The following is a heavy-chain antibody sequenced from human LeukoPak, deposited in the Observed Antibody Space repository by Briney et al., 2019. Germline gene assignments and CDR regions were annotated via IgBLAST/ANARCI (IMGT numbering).Heavy chain of an antibody. CDR2: IYHGGSTDSYTGRT. Sequence: SETLSLTCTVSGYSISTSYYWGWIRQPPGKGLEWIGTIYHGGSTDSYTGRTYYKSSLKSRVTISVDTSNNQFSLTMASVTAADTAVYYCARLPRGLIRSYWGQGTLVTVSS. J-gene: IGHJ4*02. D-gene: IGHD3-16*01. CDR3: ARLPRGLIRSY. CDR1: GYSISTSYY. V-gene: IGHV4-38-2*02.